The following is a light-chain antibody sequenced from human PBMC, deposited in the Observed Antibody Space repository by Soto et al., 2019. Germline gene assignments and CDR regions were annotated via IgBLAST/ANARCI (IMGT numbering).Light chain of an antibody. CDR2: DGA. V-gene: IGKV1-5*01. CDR3: QQYNSYSWT. CDR1: QSIGSW. J-gene: IGKJ1*01. Sequence: THSPGTLSVSPWDIVTLSCRASQSIGSWLAWYQHKPGIAPKLLIFDGARLESGVPSRFSGSGSGTEFTFTISSLQPEDFATYYCQQYNSYSWTFGQGTKVDIK.